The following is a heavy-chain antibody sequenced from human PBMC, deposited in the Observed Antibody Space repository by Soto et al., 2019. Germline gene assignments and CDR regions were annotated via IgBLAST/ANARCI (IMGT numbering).Heavy chain of an antibody. CDR1: GFTFSSYG. Sequence: GGSLRLSCAASGFTFSSYGMHWVRQAPGKGLEWVAVISYDGSNKYYADSVKGRFTISRDNSKNTLYLQMNSLRAEDTAVYYCAKADTAMAPDYWGQGTLVTVSS. CDR2: ISYDGSNK. V-gene: IGHV3-30*18. CDR3: AKADTAMAPDY. J-gene: IGHJ4*02. D-gene: IGHD5-18*01.